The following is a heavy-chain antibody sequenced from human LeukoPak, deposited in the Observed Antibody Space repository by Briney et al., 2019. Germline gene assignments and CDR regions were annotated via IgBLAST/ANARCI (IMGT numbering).Heavy chain of an antibody. Sequence: SVKVSCKASGCTFSSYAISWVRQAPGQGLEWMGGIIPIFGTANYAQKFQGRVTITADESTSTAYMELSSLRSEDTAVYYCARVLDFWSGYLYDPWGQGTLVTVSS. CDR2: IIPIFGTA. D-gene: IGHD3-3*01. CDR1: GCTFSSYA. V-gene: IGHV1-69*01. CDR3: ARVLDFWSGYLYDP. J-gene: IGHJ5*02.